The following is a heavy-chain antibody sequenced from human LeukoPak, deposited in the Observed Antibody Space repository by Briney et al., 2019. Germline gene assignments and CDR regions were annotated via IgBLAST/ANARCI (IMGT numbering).Heavy chain of an antibody. CDR3: ARVPIAARQTFDY. J-gene: IGHJ4*02. V-gene: IGHV1-2*06. CDR2: INPNSGGT. Sequence: ASVKVSCKASGYTFTGYYMHWVRQAPGQGLEWMGRINPNSGGTNYAQKFQGRVTMTRDTSISTAYMELSRLRSDDTAVYYCARVPIAARQTFDYWGQGTLVTVSS. CDR1: GYTFTGYY. D-gene: IGHD6-6*01.